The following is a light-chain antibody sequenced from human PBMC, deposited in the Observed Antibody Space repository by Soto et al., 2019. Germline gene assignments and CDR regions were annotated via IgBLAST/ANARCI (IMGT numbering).Light chain of an antibody. CDR2: GAS. CDR3: QQYNNWPRT. J-gene: IGKJ5*01. CDR1: QSLSSN. V-gene: IGKV3-15*01. Sequence: EIVMTQSSATLSVSPGERATLSCRASQSLSSNLAWYQQKPGQAPSLLIYGASTRATGIPARFSGSGSGTEFTLTISSLQSEDFAVYYCQQYNNWPRTFGQGTRLEIK.